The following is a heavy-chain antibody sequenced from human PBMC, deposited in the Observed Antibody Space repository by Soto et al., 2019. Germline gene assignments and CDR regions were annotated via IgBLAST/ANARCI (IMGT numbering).Heavy chain of an antibody. CDR1: GFTFSNYG. J-gene: IGHJ3*02. D-gene: IGHD3-10*01. V-gene: IGHV3-33*06. CDR2: IWNDGSNK. Sequence: QVQLVESGGGVVQPGTSLRLSCAASGFTFSNYGMHWVRQAPGKGLEWVAVIWNDGSNKYHADSVKGRFTISRDNSKSTLHLQMNSLRAEDTAVYYCAKDRDDAFDIWGQGTMVTVSS. CDR3: AKDRDDAFDI.